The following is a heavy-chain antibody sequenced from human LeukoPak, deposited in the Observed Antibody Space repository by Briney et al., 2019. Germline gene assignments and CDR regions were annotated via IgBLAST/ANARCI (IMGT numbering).Heavy chain of an antibody. CDR3: ARGDGSGSGRWFDP. CDR2: IYHTGST. Sequence: SETLSLTRTVSGASISSGTYSWSWIRQPPGEGLEWIGYIYHTGSTYYNPSLKGRVTISVDRSKNQFSLNLNFVTAADTALYYCARGDGSGSGRWFDPWGQGTLITVSS. D-gene: IGHD3-10*01. J-gene: IGHJ5*02. V-gene: IGHV4-30-2*01. CDR1: GASISSGTYS.